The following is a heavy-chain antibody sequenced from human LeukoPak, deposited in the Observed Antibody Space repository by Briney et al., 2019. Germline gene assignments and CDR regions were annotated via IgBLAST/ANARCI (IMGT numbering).Heavy chain of an antibody. CDR3: ARQHYYDNSGFDY. CDR2: IYPADSDT. Sequence: PGESLKISCQGSGYCFTDYWIAWVRQKPGKGLEWMGVIYPADSDTRYNPSFQGQVTVSADKSISAAYLHWSSLQASDSGVYYCARQHYYDNSGFDYWGQGTQVTVSS. J-gene: IGHJ4*02. V-gene: IGHV5-51*01. D-gene: IGHD3-22*01. CDR1: GYCFTDYW.